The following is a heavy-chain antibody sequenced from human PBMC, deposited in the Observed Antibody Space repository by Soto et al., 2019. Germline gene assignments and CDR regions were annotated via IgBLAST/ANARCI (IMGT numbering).Heavy chain of an antibody. CDR2: ISAYNGNT. CDR3: ARDIVATITFWFDP. D-gene: IGHD5-12*01. V-gene: IGHV1-18*01. CDR1: GYTFSSYG. Sequence: ASGKVSCKASGYTFSSYGISWVRQAPGQGLEWMGWISAYNGNTNYAQKLQGRVTMTTDTSTSTAYMELRSLRSDDTAVYYCARDIVATITFWFDPWGQGTLVTVSS. J-gene: IGHJ5*02.